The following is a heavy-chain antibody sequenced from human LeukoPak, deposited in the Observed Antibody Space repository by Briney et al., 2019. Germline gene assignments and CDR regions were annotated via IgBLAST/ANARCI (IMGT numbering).Heavy chain of an antibody. CDR3: ARHIYSGSFPSYFDY. V-gene: IGHV1-3*01. J-gene: IGHJ4*02. Sequence: KFQGRVTITRDTSASTAYMELSSLRSEDTAVYYCARHIYSGSFPSYFDYWGQGTLVTVSS. D-gene: IGHD1-26*01.